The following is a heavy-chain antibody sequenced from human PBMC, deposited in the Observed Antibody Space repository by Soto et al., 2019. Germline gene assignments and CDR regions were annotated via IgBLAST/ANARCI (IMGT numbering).Heavy chain of an antibody. CDR2: IYYSGST. D-gene: IGHD3-16*02. CDR1: GGSISSYY. V-gene: IGHV4-59*01. CDR3: ARARLSKSWWFDP. J-gene: IGHJ5*02. Sequence: SETLSLTCTVSGGSISSYYWSWIRQPPGKGLEWIGYIYYSGSTNYNPSLKSRVTISVDTSKNQFSLKLSSVTAADTAVYYCARARLSKSWWFDPWGQGTLVTVSS.